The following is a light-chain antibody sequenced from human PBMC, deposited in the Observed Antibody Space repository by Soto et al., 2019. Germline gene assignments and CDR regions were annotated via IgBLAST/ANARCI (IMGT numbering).Light chain of an antibody. CDR2: GAS. CDR1: QSVSSSY. Sequence: EIVLTQSPGTLSLSPVERATLSCRASQSVSSSYLAWYQQKPGQAPRLLIYGASTRATGIPDRFGGSGSGTDFTLSISRLEPEDFAVYHCRHFDSSPTFGGGTKVEIK. V-gene: IGKV3-20*01. CDR3: RHFDSSPT. J-gene: IGKJ4*01.